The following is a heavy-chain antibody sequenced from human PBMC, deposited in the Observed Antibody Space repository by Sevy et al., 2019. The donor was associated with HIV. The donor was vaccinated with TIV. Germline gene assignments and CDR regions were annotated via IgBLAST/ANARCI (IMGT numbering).Heavy chain of an antibody. J-gene: IGHJ1*01. D-gene: IGHD4-17*01. CDR1: GFTFNTYG. Sequence: GGSLRLSCAASGFTFNTYGMHWVRQSPDKGLECVALFWADGNNKYYADSVKGRFIISRDNSKNTVYLQMNSLRVEDTAVYYCVSDHSTVAGAFWGQGTQVTVSS. CDR3: VSDHSTVAGAF. V-gene: IGHV3-33*01. CDR2: FWADGNNK.